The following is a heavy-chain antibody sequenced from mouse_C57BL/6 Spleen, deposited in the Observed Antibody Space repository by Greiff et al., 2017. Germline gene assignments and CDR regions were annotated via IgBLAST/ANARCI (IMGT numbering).Heavy chain of an antibody. J-gene: IGHJ4*01. CDR2: IDPSDSYS. CDR1: GYTFTSYW. Sequence: QVQLQQPGAELVMPGASVKLSCKASGYTFTSYWMHWVKQRPGQGLEWIGEIDPSDSYSNYNQKFKGKSTLTVDKSSSTAYMQLSSLTSEDSAVYYCARLMVVATPYYAMDYWGQGTSVTVSS. D-gene: IGHD1-1*01. CDR3: ARLMVVATPYYAMDY. V-gene: IGHV1-69*01.